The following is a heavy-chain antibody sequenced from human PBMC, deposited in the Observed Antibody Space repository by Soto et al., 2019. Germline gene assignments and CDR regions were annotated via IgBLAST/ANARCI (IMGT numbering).Heavy chain of an antibody. CDR2: ILSKSDGGTT. D-gene: IGHD3-10*01. J-gene: IGHJ4*02. CDR1: GVTVNNAW. V-gene: IGHV3-15*01. CDR3: TTDLGGEIDI. Sequence: ELQLVEAGGGLVKPGGSLRLSCAASGVTVNNAWMSWVRQAPGTGLEWIGRILSKSDGGTTNYAPPVKDRFTISRDDSKNTVYLQLNSLKSGDTAVYYCTTDLGGEIDIWGQGTLVTVSS.